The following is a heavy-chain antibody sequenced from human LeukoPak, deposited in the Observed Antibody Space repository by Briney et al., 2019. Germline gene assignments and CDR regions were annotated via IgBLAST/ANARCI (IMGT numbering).Heavy chain of an antibody. D-gene: IGHD5-12*01. CDR3: ARQSGYSGYDFLY. Sequence: SETLSLTCTVSGGSISSSSYYWGWIRQPPGKGLEWIGNIYYSGSTYYNPSLKSRVTISLDTSKNQFSLKLSSVTAADTAVYYCARQSGYSGYDFLYWGQGTLVTVSS. J-gene: IGHJ4*02. V-gene: IGHV4-39*01. CDR1: GGSISSSSYY. CDR2: IYYSGST.